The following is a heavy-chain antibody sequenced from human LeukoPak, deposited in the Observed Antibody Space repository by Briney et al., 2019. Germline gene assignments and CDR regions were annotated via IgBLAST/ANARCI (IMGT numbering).Heavy chain of an antibody. CDR2: ISGSGGST. D-gene: IGHD1-26*01. CDR3: ARGRAGSYCAY. V-gene: IGHV3-23*01. Sequence: PGGSLRPSCAASGFTFSSYAMSWVRQAPGKGLEWVSAISGSGGSTYYADSVKGRFTISRDNSKNTLYLQMNSLRAEDTAVYYCARGRAGSYCAYWGQGTLVTVSS. CDR1: GFTFSSYA. J-gene: IGHJ4*02.